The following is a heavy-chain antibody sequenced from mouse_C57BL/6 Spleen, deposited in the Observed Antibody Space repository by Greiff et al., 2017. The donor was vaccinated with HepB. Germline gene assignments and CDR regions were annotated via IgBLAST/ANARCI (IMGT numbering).Heavy chain of an antibody. CDR3: ARRDYEDY. Sequence: VQLQQPGAELVKPGASVKLSCKASGYTFTSYWMQWVKQRPGQGLEWIGAIDPSDSYTNYNQKFKGKATLTVDTSSSTAYMQLSSLTSEDSAVYYCARRDYEDYWGQGTTLTVSS. V-gene: IGHV1-50*01. D-gene: IGHD2-4*01. CDR1: GYTFTSYW. J-gene: IGHJ2*01. CDR2: IDPSDSYT.